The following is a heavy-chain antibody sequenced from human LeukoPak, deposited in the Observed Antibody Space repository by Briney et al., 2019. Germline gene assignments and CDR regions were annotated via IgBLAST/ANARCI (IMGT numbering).Heavy chain of an antibody. CDR3: AKTRWGGLPGHYYFDY. CDR1: GFTFSSYG. D-gene: IGHD3-16*01. V-gene: IGHV3-33*06. CDR2: IWYDGSNK. J-gene: IGHJ4*02. Sequence: GGSLRLSCAASGFTFSSYGMHWVRQAPGKGLEWVAVIWYDGSNKYYADSVKGRFTISRDNSKNTLYLQMNSLRAEDTAVYYCAKTRWGGLPGHYYFDYWGQGTLVTVSS.